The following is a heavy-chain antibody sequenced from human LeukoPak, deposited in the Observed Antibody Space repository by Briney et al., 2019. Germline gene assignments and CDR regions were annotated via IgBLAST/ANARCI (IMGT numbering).Heavy chain of an antibody. CDR2: IIPIFGTA. Sequence: ASVKVSCKASGGTFSSYAISWVRQAPGQGLEWMGGIIPIFGTANYAQKFQGRVTITADESTSTAYMELSSLRSEDTAAYYCARNDPYGSGSYDYYYYGMDVWGKGTTVTVSS. D-gene: IGHD3-10*01. J-gene: IGHJ6*04. CDR1: GGTFSSYA. CDR3: ARNDPYGSGSYDYYYYGMDV. V-gene: IGHV1-69*13.